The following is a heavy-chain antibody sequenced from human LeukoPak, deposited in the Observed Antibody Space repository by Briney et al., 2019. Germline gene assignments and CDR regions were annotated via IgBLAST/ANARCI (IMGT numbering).Heavy chain of an antibody. CDR2: ISWDGGST. CDR1: GFTFDAYT. Sequence: PGRSLSLSCAASGFTFDAYTIHWVRHAPGKCLEWVSFISWDGGSTYYADSVEGRFTISRDHSKNSLCLQMNSLTTAEIAIYYCAREGGDWGQGTLVTVSS. D-gene: IGHD1-26*01. CDR3: AREGGD. V-gene: IGHV3-43*01. J-gene: IGHJ4*02.